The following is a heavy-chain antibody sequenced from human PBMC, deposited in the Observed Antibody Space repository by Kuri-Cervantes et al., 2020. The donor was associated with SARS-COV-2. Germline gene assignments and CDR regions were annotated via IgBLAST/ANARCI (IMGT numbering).Heavy chain of an antibody. CDR1: GGTFSSYA. V-gene: IGHV1-69*04. Sequence: SVKVSCKASGGTFSSYAIGWVRQAPGQGLEWMGRIIPILGIANYAQKFQGRVTITADKSTSTAYMELSSLRSEDTAVYYCARDEGDIVVVPAAIANPNWFDPWGQGTLVTVSS. D-gene: IGHD2-2*02. J-gene: IGHJ5*02. CDR3: ARDEGDIVVVPAAIANPNWFDP. CDR2: IIPILGIA.